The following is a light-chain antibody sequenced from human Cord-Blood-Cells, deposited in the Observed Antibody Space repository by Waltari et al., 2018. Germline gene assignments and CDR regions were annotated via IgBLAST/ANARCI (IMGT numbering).Light chain of an antibody. V-gene: IGLV3-1*01. CDR2: QDS. CDR1: TLGDKY. Sequence: SYELPQPPSVSVSPGQTASIPCSGDTLGDKYACWYQQKPGQSPVLVIYQDSKRPSGIPERCSGSNSGNTATLTISGTQAMDEADYYCQAWDSSTVVFGGGTKLTVL. CDR3: QAWDSSTVV. J-gene: IGLJ2*01.